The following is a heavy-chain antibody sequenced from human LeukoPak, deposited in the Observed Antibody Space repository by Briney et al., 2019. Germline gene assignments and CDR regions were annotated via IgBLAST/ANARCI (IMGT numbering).Heavy chain of an antibody. CDR3: ASSPLAARPKLDY. Sequence: GGSLRSSFAAPASTFSSYATNWVRQAPGKSRNWVPGISTSGGSIYYADSVKGRFTISRDNSKNTLYLQMNSLRAEDTAVYYCASSPLAARPKLDYWGQGTLVTVSS. J-gene: IGHJ4*02. D-gene: IGHD6-6*01. CDR2: ISTSGGSI. V-gene: IGHV3-23*01. CDR1: ASTFSSYA.